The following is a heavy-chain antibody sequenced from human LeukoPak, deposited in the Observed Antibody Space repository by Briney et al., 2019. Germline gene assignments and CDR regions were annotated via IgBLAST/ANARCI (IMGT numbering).Heavy chain of an antibody. D-gene: IGHD6-19*01. CDR3: ARRSDSGSDDGEDYFDY. Sequence: SETLSLACAVSGGSIYSTTFCWGWIRQPPGKGLEWIGSMYYDGSTYHNPSLKSRVTISVDTSNNQFSLKLTSVTAADTAVYFCARRSDSGSDDGEDYFDYWGQGILVTVSS. CDR1: GGSIYSTTFC. CDR2: MYYDGST. V-gene: IGHV4-39*01. J-gene: IGHJ4*02.